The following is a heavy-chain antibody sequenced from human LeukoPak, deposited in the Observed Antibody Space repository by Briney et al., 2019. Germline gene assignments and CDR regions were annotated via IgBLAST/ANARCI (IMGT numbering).Heavy chain of an antibody. J-gene: IGHJ4*02. V-gene: IGHV3-23*01. CDR2: ISVSGGST. D-gene: IGHD2-2*01. CDR3: AQVRGIVVVPAAKNPKSFYY. CDR1: GFTFSSYA. Sequence: PGGSLRLSCAASGFTFSSYAMSWVRQAPGKGLEWVSAISVSGGSTYYADSVKGRFTISRDNSKNTLYLQMNSLRAEDTAVYYCAQVRGIVVVPAAKNPKSFYYWGQGTLVTVSS.